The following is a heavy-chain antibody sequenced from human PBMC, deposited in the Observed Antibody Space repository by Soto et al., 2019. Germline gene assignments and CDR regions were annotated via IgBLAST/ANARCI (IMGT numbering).Heavy chain of an antibody. CDR1: GFTFSSYS. CDR2: ISSSSCCI. J-gene: IGHJ6*02. V-gene: IGHV3-21*01. Sequence: EVQLVESGGGLVKPGGSLRLSCAASGFTFSSYSMYWVRQAPGKGMEWVSSISSSSCCIYYADSVNGLFTISRGNAKNSLYLQINSLRAEDTAVYYCARVPTIRAIDVSGQGTTVTVSS. CDR3: ARVPTIRAIDV.